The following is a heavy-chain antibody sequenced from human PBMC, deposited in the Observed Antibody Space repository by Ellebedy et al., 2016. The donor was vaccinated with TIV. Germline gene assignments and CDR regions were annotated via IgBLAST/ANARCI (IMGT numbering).Heavy chain of an antibody. Sequence: SETLSLXXTVSGGSISSYYWSWIRQPPGKGLEWIGYIYYSGSTNYNPSLQSRVAISIDTSKKKVSLNLLSVTAADTAIYFCARRRVAGYYGMDVWGQGATVIVSS. V-gene: IGHV4-59*01. CDR2: IYYSGST. CDR1: GGSISSYY. CDR3: ARRRVAGYYGMDV. J-gene: IGHJ6*02.